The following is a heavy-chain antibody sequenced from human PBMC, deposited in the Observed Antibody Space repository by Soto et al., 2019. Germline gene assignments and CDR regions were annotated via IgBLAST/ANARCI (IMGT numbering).Heavy chain of an antibody. CDR3: TKVNGHSYGRADY. J-gene: IGHJ4*02. V-gene: IGHV3-23*01. Sequence: GGSLRLSCAASGFTFSSYAMSWVRQAPGKGLEWVSAISGSGGSTHYADSVKGRFTISRDNSKNTLYLQMNSLRAEDTAVYYCTKVNGHSYGRADYWGQGTLVTVSS. CDR1: GFTFSSYA. CDR2: ISGSGGST. D-gene: IGHD5-18*01.